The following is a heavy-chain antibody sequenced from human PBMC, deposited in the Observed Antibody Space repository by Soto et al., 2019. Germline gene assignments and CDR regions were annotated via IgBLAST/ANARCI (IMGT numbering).Heavy chain of an antibody. J-gene: IGHJ5*02. D-gene: IGHD3-10*01. CDR3: ARQPYYYGA. Sequence: QLQLQESGPGLVKPSETLSLTCTVSGGSFSSSTYYWGWIRQPPGKGLEWIGSMYSGGNTYYNPSLKSRVTVSVDTSKNHCSLKLTSVTAADTAMYYCARQPYYYGAWGQGTLVTVSS. CDR2: MYSGGNT. V-gene: IGHV4-39*01. CDR1: GGSFSSSTYY.